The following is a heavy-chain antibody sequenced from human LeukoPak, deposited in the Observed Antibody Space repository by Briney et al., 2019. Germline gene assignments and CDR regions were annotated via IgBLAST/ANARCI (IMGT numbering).Heavy chain of an antibody. V-gene: IGHV3-21*01. CDR2: IRGDSTET. CDR1: GFTFSSYS. CDR3: ARGHFGVVLDY. Sequence: GGSLRLSCEGSGFTFSSYSMIWVRQAPGKGLEWVSSIRGDSTETRHADSLMGRFTISRDNAKKSLYLQMNSLRAEDTAVYYCARGHFGVVLDYWGQGILVTVSS. D-gene: IGHD3-3*01. J-gene: IGHJ4*02.